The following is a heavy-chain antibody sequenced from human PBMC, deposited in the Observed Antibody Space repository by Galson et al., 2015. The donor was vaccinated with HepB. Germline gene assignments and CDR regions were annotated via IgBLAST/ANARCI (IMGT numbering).Heavy chain of an antibody. CDR2: IYYSGST. D-gene: IGHD2-2*01. CDR3: ARTKDCSSTSCRNYYYYMDV. CDR1: GGSISIGDYY. Sequence: TLSLTCTVSGGSISIGDYYWSWIRQPPGKGLEWIGDIYYSGSTYYNPSLKSRVTISIDTSKNQFSLKLSSVTAADTAVYYCARTKDCSSTSCRNYYYYMDVWGKGTTVTVSS. J-gene: IGHJ6*03. V-gene: IGHV4-30-4*01.